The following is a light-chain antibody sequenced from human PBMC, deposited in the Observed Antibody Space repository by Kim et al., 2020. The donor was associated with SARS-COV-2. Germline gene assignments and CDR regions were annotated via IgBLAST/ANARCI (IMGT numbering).Light chain of an antibody. J-gene: IGLJ3*02. CDR3: AAWDDSLNGV. CDR1: SSNIGSNT. Sequence: GKRVTISCSGSSSNIGSNTVNWYQQLPGTAPKLHIYSNNQRPSGVPDRFSGSKSGTSASLAISGLQSEDEADYYCAAWDDSLNGVFGGGTQLSVL. CDR2: SNN. V-gene: IGLV1-44*01.